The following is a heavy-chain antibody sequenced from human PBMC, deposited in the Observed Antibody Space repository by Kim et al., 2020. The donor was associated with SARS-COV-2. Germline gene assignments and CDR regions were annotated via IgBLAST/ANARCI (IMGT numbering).Heavy chain of an antibody. CDR3: ARHLYSSSGYFYYHMDV. V-gene: IGHV5-10-1*01. D-gene: IGHD6-13*01. J-gene: IGHJ6*03. CDR1: GYSFTSYW. CDR2: IDPSDSFT. Sequence: GESLKISCKGSGYSFTSYWISWVRQMPGKGLEWLGRIDPSDSFTNYSPSFQGHVTISADKSVSTAYLQWSSLKASDTAVYYCARHLYSSSGYFYYHMDVWGQGTTVTVSS.